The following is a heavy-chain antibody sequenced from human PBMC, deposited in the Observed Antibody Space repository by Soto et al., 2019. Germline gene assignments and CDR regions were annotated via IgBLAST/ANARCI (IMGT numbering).Heavy chain of an antibody. CDR2: MSYDGSNK. CDR1: GFTFSSYA. V-gene: IGHV3-30-3*01. CDR3: ARDKSPYSSGWHNRHFDY. Sequence: QVQLVESGGGVVQPGRSLRLSCAASGFTFSSYAMHWVRQAPGKGLEWVAVMSYDGSNKYYADSVKGRFTISRDNSKNTLYLQMNRLRAEDTAVYYCARDKSPYSSGWHNRHFDYWGQGTLVTVSS. D-gene: IGHD6-19*01. J-gene: IGHJ4*02.